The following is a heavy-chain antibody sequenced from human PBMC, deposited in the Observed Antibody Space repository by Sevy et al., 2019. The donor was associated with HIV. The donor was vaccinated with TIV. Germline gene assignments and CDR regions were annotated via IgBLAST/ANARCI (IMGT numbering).Heavy chain of an antibody. Sequence: SETLSLTCAVSGGSISSYYWTWIRQPPGKGLEWIGYVNYRGSPNYNPSLKSRLTMSVDISKNQFSLNLTSVTAADTAVYYCARDSSTGITVQGVVTYGMDVWGQGTTVTVSS. CDR3: ARDSSTGITVQGVVTYGMDV. CDR1: GGSISSYY. V-gene: IGHV4-59*01. CDR2: VNYRGSP. D-gene: IGHD3-3*01. J-gene: IGHJ6*02.